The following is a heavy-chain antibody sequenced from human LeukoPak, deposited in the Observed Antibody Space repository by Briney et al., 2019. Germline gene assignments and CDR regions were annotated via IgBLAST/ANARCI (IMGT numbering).Heavy chain of an antibody. V-gene: IGHV4-31*03. CDR3: ARGGSSGWPPDNWFDP. J-gene: IGHJ5*02. CDR2: IYYSGST. CDR1: GGSISSVGYY. Sequence: SETLSLTCTVSGGSISSVGYYWSWIRQYPGKGLEWIGYIYYSGSTYYNPSLKSRVTISVDTSKNQFSLKLSSVTAADTAVYYCARGGSSGWPPDNWFDPWGQGTLVTVSS. D-gene: IGHD6-19*01.